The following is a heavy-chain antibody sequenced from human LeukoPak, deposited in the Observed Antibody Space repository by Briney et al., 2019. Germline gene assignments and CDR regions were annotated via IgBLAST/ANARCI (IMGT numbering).Heavy chain of an antibody. CDR2: IYYSGST. Sequence: SETLSLTCTVSGGSISSGGYYWDWIRQHPGKGLEWIGYIYYSGSTYYNPSLKSRVTISVDTSKNQFSLKLSSVTAADTAVYYCAREAFAYCGGDCYYNWFDPWGQGTLVTVSS. CDR1: GGSISSGGYY. CDR3: AREAFAYCGGDCYYNWFDP. D-gene: IGHD2-21*02. V-gene: IGHV4-31*03. J-gene: IGHJ5*02.